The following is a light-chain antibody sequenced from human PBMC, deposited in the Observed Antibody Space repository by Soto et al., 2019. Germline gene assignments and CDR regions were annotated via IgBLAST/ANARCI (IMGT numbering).Light chain of an antibody. V-gene: IGLV2-14*03. CDR3: SSYTSSTTLI. CDR1: SNDIGGYNY. CDR2: DVS. Sequence: QSALTQPASVSGSPGQSIIISCTGTSNDIGGYNYVSWYQQHPGKAPKLMIYDVSNRPSGVSSRFSGSKSGNTASLTISGLQAEDEAHYYCSSYTSSTTLIFGGGTKLTVL. J-gene: IGLJ2*01.